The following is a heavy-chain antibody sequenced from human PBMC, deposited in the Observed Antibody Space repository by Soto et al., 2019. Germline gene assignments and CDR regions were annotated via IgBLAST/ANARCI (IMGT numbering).Heavy chain of an antibody. V-gene: IGHV1-18*01. CDR1: GYTFTTYG. CDR2: ISAYNGNT. J-gene: IGHJ4*02. Sequence: QVQLVQSGAEVKKPGASVKVSCKASGYTFTTYGISWVRQAPGQGLEWRGWISAYNGNTKYAQKLQGRVTMTTDTSTSTADMELRSLTSGDTAVYYCARDSSPVDYWGQGTLVTVSS. CDR3: ARDSSPVDY.